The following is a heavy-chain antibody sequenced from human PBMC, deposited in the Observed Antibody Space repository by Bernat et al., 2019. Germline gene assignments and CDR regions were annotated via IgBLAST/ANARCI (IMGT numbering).Heavy chain of an antibody. CDR1: GFTFSNAW. J-gene: IGHJ6*03. CDR3: TTYYYDLSWGMAV. Sequence: EVQLVESGGGLVKPGGSLRLSCVASGFTFSNAWMSWVRQTPGTGLEWVGRIRSNADGGTTDFPAPVKGRFTISRDDSKTTLYLQMNSLKTEDRAVYYCTTYYYDLSWGMAVWGKGTTVTVSS. V-gene: IGHV3-15*01. D-gene: IGHD3-3*01. CDR2: IRSNADGGTT.